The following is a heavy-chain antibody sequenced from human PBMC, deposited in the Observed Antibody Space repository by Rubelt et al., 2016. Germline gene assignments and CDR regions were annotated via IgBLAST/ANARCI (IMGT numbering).Heavy chain of an antibody. CDR3: ATKSNGFDY. D-gene: IGHD2-8*01. CDR2: TTGSGVDP. V-gene: IGHV3-23*01. CDR1: RFTFSTYA. Sequence: EVQLLESGGDLVQPGGSLRLSCAASRFTFSTYAMGWVRQAPGKGLEWVSSTTGSGVDPYYADSVKGRFNISRDNTKTPLYLQMNSLGAEETAVYYCATKSNGFDYWGQGTLVTVSS. J-gene: IGHJ4*02.